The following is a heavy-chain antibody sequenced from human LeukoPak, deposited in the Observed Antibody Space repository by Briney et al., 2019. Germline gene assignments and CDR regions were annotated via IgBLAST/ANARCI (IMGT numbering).Heavy chain of an antibody. CDR2: ISAYNGNT. CDR3: ARELGYCSSTSCWGEYFQH. Sequence: APVKVSCKASGYTFTRYGISWVRQAPGHRLEWMGWISAYNGNTNYAQKIQGRVTMATVTSTSRAYMELRSLRSDDTAVYYCARELGYCSSTSCWGEYFQHWGQGTLVTVSS. D-gene: IGHD2-2*01. V-gene: IGHV1-18*01. J-gene: IGHJ1*01. CDR1: GYTFTRYG.